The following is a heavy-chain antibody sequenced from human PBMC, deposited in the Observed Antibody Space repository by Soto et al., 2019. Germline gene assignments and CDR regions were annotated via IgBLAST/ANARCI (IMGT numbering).Heavy chain of an antibody. CDR1: GYSFTSYW. Sequence: PGESLKISCKGSGYSFTSYWIGWVRQMPGKGLEWMGIIYPGDSDTRYSPSFQGQVTISADKSISTAYLQWSSPKASDTAMYYCARTYYYGSGSYYNNSYGMDVWGQATTVTVSS. J-gene: IGHJ6*02. V-gene: IGHV5-51*01. CDR3: ARTYYYGSGSYYNNSYGMDV. CDR2: IYPGDSDT. D-gene: IGHD3-10*01.